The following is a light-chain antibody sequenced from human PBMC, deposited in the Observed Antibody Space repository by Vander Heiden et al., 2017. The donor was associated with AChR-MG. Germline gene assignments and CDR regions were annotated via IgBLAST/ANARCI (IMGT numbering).Light chain of an antibody. J-gene: IGLJ1*01. Sequence: QSVLTQPPSVSGAPGERVTISCTGSSSNIGANNDVHWYRQLPGTAPKVLIYGNSNRPSGVPDRFSGSKSGTSASLAITGLQAEDDADYYCQSYDNSLSGYVFGTGTKVTVL. CDR2: GNS. V-gene: IGLV1-40*01. CDR1: SSNIGANND. CDR3: QSYDNSLSGYV.